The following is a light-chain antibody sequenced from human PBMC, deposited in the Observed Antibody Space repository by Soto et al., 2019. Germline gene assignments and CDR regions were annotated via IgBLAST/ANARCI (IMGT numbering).Light chain of an antibody. CDR1: SSDVGGYAL. V-gene: IGLV2-23*02. CDR3: CSYAGRRASYV. Sequence: QSALTKPASVSGSPGQSITISCTRSSSDVGGYALVSWYQQHPGQAPKLIIYEVTKRPSGVSSRFSASRSGLTASLTISGLQPEDAADYFCCSYAGRRASYVFGTGTKVTVL. CDR2: EVT. J-gene: IGLJ1*01.